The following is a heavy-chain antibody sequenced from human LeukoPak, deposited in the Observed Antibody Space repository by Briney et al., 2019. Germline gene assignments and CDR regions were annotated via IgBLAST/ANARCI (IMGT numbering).Heavy chain of an antibody. V-gene: IGHV4-34*01. D-gene: IGHD6-13*01. J-gene: IGHJ4*02. CDR1: GGSFSGYY. CDR3: APPPGIAAAGPGY. Sequence: SETLSLTCAVYGGSFSGYYWSWIRQPPGKGLEWIGEINHSGSTNYNPSLKSRVTISVDTSKNQFSLKLSSVTAADTAVYYCAPPPGIAAAGPGYWGQGTLVTVPS. CDR2: INHSGST.